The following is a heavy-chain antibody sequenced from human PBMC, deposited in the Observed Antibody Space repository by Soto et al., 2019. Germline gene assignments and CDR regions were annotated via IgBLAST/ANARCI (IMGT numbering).Heavy chain of an antibody. Sequence: PGGSLRLSCAASGFTVSSNYMSWVRQAPGKGLEWVSVIYSGGSTYYADSVKGRFTISRDNSKNTLYLQMNSLRAEDTAVYYCARATGGYYYYYMDVWGKGTTVTVSS. J-gene: IGHJ6*03. CDR3: ARATGGYYYYYMDV. D-gene: IGHD1-26*01. CDR2: IYSGGST. V-gene: IGHV3-66*01. CDR1: GFTVSSNY.